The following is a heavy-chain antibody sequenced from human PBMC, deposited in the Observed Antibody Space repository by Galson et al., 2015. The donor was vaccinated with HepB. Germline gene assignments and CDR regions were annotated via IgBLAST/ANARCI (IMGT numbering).Heavy chain of an antibody. CDR3: ARDPVGLIVIVMPWGPYFDN. V-gene: IGHV3-30*04. CDR2: ISFDGKKR. D-gene: IGHD2-21*01. Sequence: SLRLSCAASGFTFNNYAMHWVRQAPGKGLEWVAFISFDGKKRYYADSVRGRFTIPRDNSKNTLYLQLNSLRPEDTAVYYCARDPVGLIVIVMPWGPYFDNWGQGTLVTVSS. J-gene: IGHJ4*02. CDR1: GFTFNNYA.